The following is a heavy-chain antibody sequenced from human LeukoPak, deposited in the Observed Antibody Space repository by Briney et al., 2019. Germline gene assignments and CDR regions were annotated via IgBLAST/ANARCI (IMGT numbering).Heavy chain of an antibody. D-gene: IGHD6-19*01. CDR3: ARLDLKQWRGVFDY. CDR2: IYYSGST. Sequence: PSETLSLTCTVSGGSISSSSYYWGWIRQPPGKGLGWTGSIYYSGSTYYNPSLKSRVTISVDTSKNQFSLKLSSVTAADTAVYYCARLDLKQWRGVFDYWGQGTLVTVSS. J-gene: IGHJ4*02. V-gene: IGHV4-39*01. CDR1: GGSISSSSYY.